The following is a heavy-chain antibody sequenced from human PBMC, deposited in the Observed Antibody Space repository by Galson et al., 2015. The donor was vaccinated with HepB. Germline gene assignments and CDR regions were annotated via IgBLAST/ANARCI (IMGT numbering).Heavy chain of an antibody. Sequence: SLRPSCAASGFTFSNYAMSWVRQAPGKGLEGVSTISDSGTTTYYADSVRGRFTIARDNSKNTLFLEMNSLRAEDTAVYYCAKDQDYFDSYYYGMDVWGQGTTVTVSS. D-gene: IGHD2/OR15-2a*01. CDR2: ISDSGTTT. CDR3: AKDQDYFDSYYYGMDV. CDR1: GFTFSNYA. J-gene: IGHJ6*02. V-gene: IGHV3-23*01.